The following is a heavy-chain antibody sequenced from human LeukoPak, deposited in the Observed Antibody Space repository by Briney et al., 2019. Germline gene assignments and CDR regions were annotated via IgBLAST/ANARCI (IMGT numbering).Heavy chain of an antibody. D-gene: IGHD3-10*01. CDR1: GFTFSNCG. CDR2: ITYDGETR. Sequence: PGGSLRLSCAASGFTFSNCGMHWVRQAPGKGLEWVGVITYDGETRYFEDSVKGRFTISRDTSKSTLYLQMNSLGAEDTAVHYCVKEQGSGYYRTADYWGQGTLVTVSS. CDR3: VKEQGSGYYRTADY. J-gene: IGHJ4*02. V-gene: IGHV3-30*18.